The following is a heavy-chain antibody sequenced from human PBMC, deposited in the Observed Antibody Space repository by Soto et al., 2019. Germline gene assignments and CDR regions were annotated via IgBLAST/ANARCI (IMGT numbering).Heavy chain of an antibody. Sequence: ASVKVSCKASGYTFTSYAMHWARQAPGQRLEWMGWINAGNGNTKYSQKFQGRVTITRDTSASTAYMELSSLRSEDTAVYYCAAQWFGECDGACDIWGQVKMVTVSS. J-gene: IGHJ3*02. CDR3: AAQWFGECDGACDI. V-gene: IGHV1-3*01. CDR2: INAGNGNT. D-gene: IGHD3-10*01. CDR1: GYTFTSYA.